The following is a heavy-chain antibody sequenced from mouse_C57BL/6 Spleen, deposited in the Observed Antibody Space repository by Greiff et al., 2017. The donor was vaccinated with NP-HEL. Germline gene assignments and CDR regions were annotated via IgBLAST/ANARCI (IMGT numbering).Heavy chain of an antibody. Sequence: QVQLKQSGPGLVEPSQSLSITCTVSGFSLTSYGVHWVRQPPGQGLEWLGVIWAGGSTNYNSALLSRLSISKDNSKRQVFLQMNSLQTDDTAMYYCARLEEIWGQGTTLTGAS. CDR3: ARLEEI. V-gene: IGHV2-9*02. CDR1: GFSLTSYG. CDR2: IWAGGST. J-gene: IGHJ2*01.